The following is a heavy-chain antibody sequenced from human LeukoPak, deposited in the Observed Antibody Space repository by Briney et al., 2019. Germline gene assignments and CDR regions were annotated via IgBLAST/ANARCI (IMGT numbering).Heavy chain of an antibody. Sequence: GGSLRLSCVASGFTFSTNWMHWVRQAPGKGLVWVSRINSDGTSTSYADSVKGRFTISRDNAKNTLYLQMNSLRAEDTAVYYCARSKGSCSSTSCYGGFDPWGQGTLVTVSS. V-gene: IGHV3-74*01. CDR3: ARSKGSCSSTSCYGGFDP. D-gene: IGHD2-2*01. CDR1: GFTFSTNW. J-gene: IGHJ5*02. CDR2: INSDGTST.